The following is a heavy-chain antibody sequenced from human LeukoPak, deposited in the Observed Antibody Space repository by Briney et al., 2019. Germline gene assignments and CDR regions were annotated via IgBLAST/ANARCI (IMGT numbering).Heavy chain of an antibody. CDR3: ARGEKGWINGFDL. CDR1: GFTFSSHW. D-gene: IGHD2-8*01. Sequence: QAGGSLRLSCAAPGFTFSSHWMHWVRQAPGKGLVWVSRINSDGSGTIYADSVKGRFTISRDNAKNTLDLQMNSLRAEDTAVYYCARGEKGWINGFDLWGQGTLVTVSS. V-gene: IGHV3-74*01. CDR2: INSDGSGT. J-gene: IGHJ4*02.